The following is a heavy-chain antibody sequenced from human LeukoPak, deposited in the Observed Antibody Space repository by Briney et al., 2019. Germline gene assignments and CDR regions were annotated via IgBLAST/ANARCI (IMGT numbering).Heavy chain of an antibody. CDR3: ARRNRGTYYFDY. V-gene: IGHV4-59*01. D-gene: IGHD1/OR15-1a*01. CDR2: IYYSGST. J-gene: IGHJ4*02. CDR1: GGSISSYY. Sequence: SETLSLTCTVSGGSISSYYWSWIRQPPGKGLEWIGYIYYSGSTNYNPSLKSRVTISVDTSKNQFSLKLSSVTAADTAVYYCARRNRGTYYFDYWGQGTLVTVSS.